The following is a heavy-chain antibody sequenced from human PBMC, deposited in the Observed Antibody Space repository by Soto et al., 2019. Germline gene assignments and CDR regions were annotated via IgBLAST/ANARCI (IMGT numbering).Heavy chain of an antibody. CDR3: ARDRGQLWSGASQDY. Sequence: SLRLSCAASGFTFSSYWMHWVRQAPGKGLVWVSRINSDGSSTSYADSVKGRFTISRDNAKNTPYLQMNSLRAEDTAVYYCARDRGQLWSGASQDYWGQGTLVTVSS. J-gene: IGHJ4*02. CDR1: GFTFSSYW. V-gene: IGHV3-74*01. CDR2: INSDGSST. D-gene: IGHD5-18*01.